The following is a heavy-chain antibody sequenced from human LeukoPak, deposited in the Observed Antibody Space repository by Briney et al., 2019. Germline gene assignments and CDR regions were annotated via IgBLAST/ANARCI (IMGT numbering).Heavy chain of an antibody. CDR3: ARLTYYGSGSAHPKYYFDY. D-gene: IGHD3-10*01. J-gene: IGHJ4*02. CDR1: GYTFTSYG. CDR2: ISAYNGNT. Sequence: ASVKVSCKASGYTFTSYGISWVRQAPGQGLEWMGWISAYNGNTNYAQKLQGRVTMTTDTSTSTAYMELRSLRSDDTAVYHCARLTYYGSGSAHPKYYFDYWGQGTLVTVSS. V-gene: IGHV1-18*04.